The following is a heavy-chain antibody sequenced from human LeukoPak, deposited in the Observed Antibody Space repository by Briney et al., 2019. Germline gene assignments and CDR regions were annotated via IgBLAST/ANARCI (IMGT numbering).Heavy chain of an antibody. CDR2: TIPIFGTA. CDR3: ARKVPNDSSGYYYRGQFDP. D-gene: IGHD3-22*01. Sequence: SVKVSCKASGGTFSSYAISWVRQAPGQGLEWMGGTIPIFGTANYAQKFQGRVTITADKSTSTAYMELSSLRSEDTAVYYCARKVPNDSSGYYYRGQFDPWGQGTLVTVAS. V-gene: IGHV1-69*06. CDR1: GGTFSSYA. J-gene: IGHJ5*02.